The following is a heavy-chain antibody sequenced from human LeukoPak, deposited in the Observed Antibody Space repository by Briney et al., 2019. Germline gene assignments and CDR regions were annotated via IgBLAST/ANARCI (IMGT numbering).Heavy chain of an antibody. J-gene: IGHJ4*02. CDR3: ARAGGSGSSQPYYFDY. CDR2: IYYSGST. V-gene: IGHV4-31*03. D-gene: IGHD3-10*01. Sequence: SQTLSLTCTVFGGSISSGGYYWSWIRQHPGKGLEWIGYIYYSGSTYYNPSLKSRVTISVDTSKNQFSLKLSSVTAADTAVYYCARAGGSGSSQPYYFDYWGQGTLVTVSS. CDR1: GGSISSGGYY.